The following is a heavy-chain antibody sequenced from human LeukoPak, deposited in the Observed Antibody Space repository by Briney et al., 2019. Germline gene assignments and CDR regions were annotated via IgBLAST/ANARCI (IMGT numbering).Heavy chain of an antibody. D-gene: IGHD2-15*01. CDR3: ARDGCSGGSCYSYYYYYMDV. CDR1: GGTFSSYA. J-gene: IGHJ6*03. Sequence: SVKVSCKASGGTFSSYAISWVRQAPGQGLEWMGGIIPIFGTANYAQKFQGRVTITADESTSTAYTELSSLRSEDTAVYYCARDGCSGGSCYSYYYYYMDVWGKGTTVTVSS. V-gene: IGHV1-69*13. CDR2: IIPIFGTA.